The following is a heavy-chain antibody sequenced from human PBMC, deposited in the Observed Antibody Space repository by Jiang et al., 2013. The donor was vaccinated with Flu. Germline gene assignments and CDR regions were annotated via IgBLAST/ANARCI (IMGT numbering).Heavy chain of an antibody. J-gene: IGHJ4*02. Sequence: GAEVKKPGSSVKVSCKASGGTFSSYAISWVRQAPGQGLEWMGRIIPILGIANYAQKFQGRVTITADKSTCTAYMELSSLRSEDTAVYYCASGFSDSSGWYARLDYWGPGNPGHRLL. D-gene: IGHD6-19*01. CDR1: GGTFSSYA. V-gene: IGHV1-69*04. CDR2: IIPILGIA. CDR3: ASGFSDSSGWYARLDY.